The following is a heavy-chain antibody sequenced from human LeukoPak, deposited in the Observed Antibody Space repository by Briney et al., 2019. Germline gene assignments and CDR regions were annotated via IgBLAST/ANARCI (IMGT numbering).Heavy chain of an antibody. CDR3: ARDATPTSSYQFDY. D-gene: IGHD2-2*01. V-gene: IGHV3-21*01. CDR1: GFTFSTYS. J-gene: IGHJ4*02. CDR2: ISGSSSYI. Sequence: PGGSLRLSCAASGFTFSTYSMNWVRQAPGKGLEWVSSISGSSSYIYYADSVKGRFTISRDNAKSSLYLQMNSLRAEDTAVYYCARDATPTSSYQFDYWGQGTLVTVSS.